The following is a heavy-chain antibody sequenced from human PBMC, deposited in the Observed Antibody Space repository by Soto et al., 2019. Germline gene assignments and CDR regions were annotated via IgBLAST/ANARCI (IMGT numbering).Heavy chain of an antibody. CDR3: AKDVSGGYQPSFFDY. D-gene: IGHD1-26*01. J-gene: IGHJ4*02. CDR1: GITFSSYA. Sequence: EVQLLESGGGLVQPGGSLRLSCAVSGITFSSYAMSWVRQAPGKGLEWVSGVSGDTGSTFYADSVKGRCIVSRDNSKNTLYLNMNSLRAVDSAVYYCAKDVSGGYQPSFFDYWGQGTLVTVSS. CDR2: VSGDTGST. V-gene: IGHV3-23*01.